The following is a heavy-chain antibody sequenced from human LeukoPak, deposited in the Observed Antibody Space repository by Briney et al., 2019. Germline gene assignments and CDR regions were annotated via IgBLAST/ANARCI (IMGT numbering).Heavy chain of an antibody. V-gene: IGHV1-18*01. CDR3: ARDSPYSSSSLGFDF. J-gene: IGHJ4*02. CDR1: GYKFTSFG. CDR2: ISGYNCNT. Sequence: ASVKVSCKASGYKFTSFGVSWVRQAPGQGLQWMGWISGYNCNTNFAHKFQGRVTMTTDTSTSTAYMDLRSLRSDDTAVYYCARDSPYSSSSLGFDFWGQGTLVTVSS. D-gene: IGHD6-13*01.